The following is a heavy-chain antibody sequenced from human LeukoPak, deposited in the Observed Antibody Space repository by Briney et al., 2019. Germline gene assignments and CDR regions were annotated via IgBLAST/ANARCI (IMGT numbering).Heavy chain of an antibody. J-gene: IGHJ6*02. V-gene: IGHV1-46*01. CDR2: INPSGGST. Sequence: ASVKVSCKASGYTFTGYYMHWVRQAPGQGLEWMGIINPSGGSTSYAQKFQGRVTMTRDTSTSTVYMELSSLRSEDTAVYYCARESLNGDYYYGMDVWGQGTTVTASS. CDR3: ARESLNGDYYYGMDV. D-gene: IGHD3-10*01. CDR1: GYTFTGYY.